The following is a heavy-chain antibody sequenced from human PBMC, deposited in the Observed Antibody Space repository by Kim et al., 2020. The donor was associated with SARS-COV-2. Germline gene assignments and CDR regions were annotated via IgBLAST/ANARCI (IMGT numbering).Heavy chain of an antibody. Sequence: GGSLRLSCAASGFTFRNYGMHWVRQAPGKGLEWVALIYYDGSNKYYSDSVKGRFTISRDNSKNTLYLQMNSLRADDTAVYYCATLVRGSGWYSDYWGQGTLVTVSS. CDR1: GFTFRNYG. J-gene: IGHJ4*02. V-gene: IGHV3-33*01. D-gene: IGHD6-19*01. CDR3: ATLVRGSGWYSDY. CDR2: IYYDGSNK.